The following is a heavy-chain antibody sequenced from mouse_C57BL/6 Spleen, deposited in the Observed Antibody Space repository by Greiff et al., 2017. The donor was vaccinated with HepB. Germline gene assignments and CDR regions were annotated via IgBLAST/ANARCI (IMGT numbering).Heavy chain of an antibody. CDR3: ARGWLLLDYAMDY. CDR1: GYTFTDYY. D-gene: IGHD2-3*01. CDR2: INPNNGGT. J-gene: IGHJ4*01. Sequence: EVQLQQSGPELVKPGASVKISCKASGYTFTDYYMNWVKQSHGKSLEWIGDINPNNGGTSYNQKFKGKATLTVDKSSSTAYMELRSLTSEDSAVYYCARGWLLLDYAMDYWGQGTSVTVSS. V-gene: IGHV1-26*01.